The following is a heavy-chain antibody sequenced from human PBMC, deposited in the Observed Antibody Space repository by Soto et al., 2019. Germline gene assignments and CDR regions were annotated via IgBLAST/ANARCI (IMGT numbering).Heavy chain of an antibody. CDR2: MYYSGST. Sequence: SGTLSLTCTVSGVSISSYYWIWIRQPPGKGLEWIGYMYYSGSTNYNPSLKSRVTISVDTSKNQFSLKLSSVTAADTAVYYCARVGYSSTSYDYYYGMDVWGQGTTVTVSS. CDR3: ARVGYSSTSYDYYYGMDV. CDR1: GVSISSYY. J-gene: IGHJ6*02. V-gene: IGHV4-59*01. D-gene: IGHD2-2*01.